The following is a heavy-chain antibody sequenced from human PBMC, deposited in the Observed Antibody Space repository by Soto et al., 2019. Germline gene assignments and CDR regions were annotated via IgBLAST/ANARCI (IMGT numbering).Heavy chain of an antibody. D-gene: IGHD3-3*01. CDR2: IYHSGST. CDR1: GGSIRSSNW. Sequence: SETLSLTCAVSGGSIRSSNWWRWVRQPPGKGLEWIGEIYHSGSTNYNPSLKSRVTISVDKSKNQFSLKLSSVTAADTAVYYCARAVQSHYDFWSGPNWFDPWGQGTLVTVSS. J-gene: IGHJ5*02. V-gene: IGHV4-4*02. CDR3: ARAVQSHYDFWSGPNWFDP.